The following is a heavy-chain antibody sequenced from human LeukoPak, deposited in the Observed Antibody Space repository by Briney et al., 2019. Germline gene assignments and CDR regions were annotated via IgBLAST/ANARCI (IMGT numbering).Heavy chain of an antibody. Sequence: GGSLRLSCGASGFTFSSYSMNWVRQAPGKGLEWVSSISSSSSYIYYADSVKGRFTISRDNAKNSLYLQMNSLRAEDTAVYYCARDMYSGSYGPDYWGQGTLVTVSS. V-gene: IGHV3-21*01. D-gene: IGHD1-26*01. CDR3: ARDMYSGSYGPDY. CDR2: ISSSSSYI. J-gene: IGHJ4*02. CDR1: GFTFSSYS.